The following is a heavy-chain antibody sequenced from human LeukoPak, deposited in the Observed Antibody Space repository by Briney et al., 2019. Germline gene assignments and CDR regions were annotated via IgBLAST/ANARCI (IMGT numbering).Heavy chain of an antibody. V-gene: IGHV3-7*01. CDR1: GFTFSSYA. J-gene: IGHJ4*02. Sequence: GGSLRLSCAASGFTFSSYAMIWVRQAPGKGLEWVANIKQDGSEKYYVDSVKGRFTISRDNAKNSLYLQMNSLRAEDTAVYYCATTTAGFDYWGQGTLVTVSS. CDR2: IKQDGSEK. CDR3: ATTTAGFDY. D-gene: IGHD4-4*01.